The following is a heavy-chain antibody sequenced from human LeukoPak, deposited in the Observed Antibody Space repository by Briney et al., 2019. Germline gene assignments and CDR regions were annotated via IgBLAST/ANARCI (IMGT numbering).Heavy chain of an antibody. CDR1: GFIFSSYA. J-gene: IGHJ4*02. Sequence: GGSLRLSCAASGFIFSSYAMSWVRQAPGKGLEWVSTISGSGGSTYYADSVKGRFTISRDNSKNTVYLQMNSLRAEDTAVYYCASLGPGGSVNYWGQGTLDTVSS. CDR2: ISGSGGST. CDR3: ASLGPGGSVNY. D-gene: IGHD4-23*01. V-gene: IGHV3-23*01.